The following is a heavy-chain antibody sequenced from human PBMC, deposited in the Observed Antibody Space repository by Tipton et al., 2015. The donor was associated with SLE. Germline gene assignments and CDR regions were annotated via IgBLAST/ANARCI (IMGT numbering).Heavy chain of an antibody. V-gene: IGHV4-39*01. J-gene: IGHJ5*02. CDR2: ITNSGNT. D-gene: IGHD2-8*01. Sequence: TLSLTCTVSGVSISGSIYYWDWIRQPPGKGPEWIGRITNSGNTYYTPSFQSRVTMSVDTSKNHFSLKLSSVTAADTAVYYCARHDTNYGRNWFDPWGQGTLVTASS. CDR1: GVSISGSIYY. CDR3: ARHDTNYGRNWFDP.